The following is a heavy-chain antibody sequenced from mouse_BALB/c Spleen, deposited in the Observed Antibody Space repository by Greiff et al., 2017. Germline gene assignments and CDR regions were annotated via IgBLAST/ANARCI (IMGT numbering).Heavy chain of an antibody. V-gene: IGHV5-17*02. CDR2: ISSGSSTI. J-gene: IGHJ4*01. Sequence: EVQGVESGGGLVQPGGSRKLSCAASGFTFSSFGMHWVRQAPEKGLEWVAYISSGSSTIYYADTVKGRFTISRDNPKNTLFLQMTSLRSEDTAMYYCTRTTMIARGAMDYWGQGTSVTVPS. CDR1: GFTFSSFG. D-gene: IGHD2-4*01. CDR3: TRTTMIARGAMDY.